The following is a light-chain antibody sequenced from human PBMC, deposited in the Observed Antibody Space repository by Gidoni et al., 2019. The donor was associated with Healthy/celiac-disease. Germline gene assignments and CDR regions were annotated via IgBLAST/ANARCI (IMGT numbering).Light chain of an antibody. J-gene: IGKJ1*01. Sequence: DIVMTQSPDSLAVALCERATINCKSSQIVLSSSNNKNYLAWYQQKPGQPPKLLIYLASTRESGVPDRFSGSGSGTDFPLTISSLQAEDVAVYYCQQYYSTPPTFGQGTKVEIK. CDR3: QQYYSTPPT. CDR1: QIVLSSSNNKNY. CDR2: LAS. V-gene: IGKV4-1*01.